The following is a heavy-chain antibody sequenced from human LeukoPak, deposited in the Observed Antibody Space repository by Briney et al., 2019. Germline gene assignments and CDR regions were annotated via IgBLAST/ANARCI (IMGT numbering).Heavy chain of an antibody. V-gene: IGHV3-23*01. D-gene: IGHD3-10*01. CDR3: AKDHDYYASGPI. CDR1: GFTFSNYA. CDR2: ISGSGDST. Sequence: GGSLRLSCVASGFTFSNYAMNWVRQAPGKGLEWVSAISGSGDSTYYADSVKGRFTISRDKSKNTLYLQMNSLRAEDTALYYCAKDHDYYASGPIWGQGTMVTVS. J-gene: IGHJ3*02.